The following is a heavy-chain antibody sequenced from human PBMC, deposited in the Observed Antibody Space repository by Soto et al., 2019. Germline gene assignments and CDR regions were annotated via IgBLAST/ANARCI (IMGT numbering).Heavy chain of an antibody. J-gene: IGHJ4*02. V-gene: IGHV3-21*01. CDR1: GFTFSSYS. D-gene: IGHD3-22*01. CDR3: ARERRPYDYDSSGYAFDY. Sequence: EVQLVESGGGLVKPGGSLRLSCAASGFTFSSYSMNWVRQSPGKGLEWVSSISSSSSYIYYADSVKGRFTISRDNAKNSLYLQMNSLRAEDTAVYYCARERRPYDYDSSGYAFDYWGQGTLVTVSS. CDR2: ISSSSSYI.